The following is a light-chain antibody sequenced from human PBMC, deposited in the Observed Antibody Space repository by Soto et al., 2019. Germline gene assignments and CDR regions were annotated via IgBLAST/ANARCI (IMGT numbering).Light chain of an antibody. Sequence: QSVLTQPASVSGSPGQSITISCAGTSSDVGGYNYVSWYQHHPGKAPKLMIYEVSNRPSGVSTRFSGSKSGNTASLTISGLQAEDEADYYCSSYTTSSTLNVFGTGTKVTVL. CDR3: SSYTTSSTLNV. V-gene: IGLV2-14*01. CDR1: SSDVGGYNY. J-gene: IGLJ1*01. CDR2: EVS.